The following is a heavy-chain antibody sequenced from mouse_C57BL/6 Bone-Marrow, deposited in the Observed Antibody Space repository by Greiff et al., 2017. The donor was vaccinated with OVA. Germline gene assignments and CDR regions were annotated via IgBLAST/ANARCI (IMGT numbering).Heavy chain of an antibody. D-gene: IGHD2-4*01. J-gene: IGHJ2*01. CDR1: GYTFTDYY. CDR3: ASLSEYDGGD. CDR2: INPNNGGT. Sequence: VQLQQSGPELVKPGASVKISCKASGYTFTDYYMNWVKQSHGKSLEWIGDINPNNGGTSYNQKFKGKATLTVDKSSSTAYMELRSLTSEDSAVYYCASLSEYDGGDWGQGTTLTVSS. V-gene: IGHV1-26*01.